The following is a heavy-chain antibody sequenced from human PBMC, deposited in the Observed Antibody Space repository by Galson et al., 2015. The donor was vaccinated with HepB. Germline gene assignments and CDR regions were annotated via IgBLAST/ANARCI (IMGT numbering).Heavy chain of an antibody. J-gene: IGHJ6*02. CDR2: ISVYNGNT. Sequence: SVMVSCKASGYTFTSNGFSWVRQAPGQGLEWMGWISVYNGNTKYAQKFQGRVTMTTDTTTSTAYMELRSLRSDDTAVYYCARGGGEGGYFPHYHYYAMDVWGQGTTVTVSS. CDR3: ARGGGEGGYFPHYHYYAMDV. D-gene: IGHD3-22*01. V-gene: IGHV1-18*01. CDR1: GYTFTSNG.